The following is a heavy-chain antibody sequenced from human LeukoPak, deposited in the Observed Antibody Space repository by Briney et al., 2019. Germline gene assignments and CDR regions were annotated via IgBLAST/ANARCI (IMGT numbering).Heavy chain of an antibody. Sequence: SQTLSLTCAVSDDFVNSGNYYWAWIRQPAGKGLEWIGRIHIGGSTNYNPFLEKRVTISVDRSKSQFSLKLDVTAADTAVYYCAREVLNLGNYYDSSGYFDFWGQGILVTVSS. CDR3: AREVLNLGNYYDSSGYFDF. CDR2: IHIGGST. CDR1: DDFVNSGNYY. D-gene: IGHD3-22*01. J-gene: IGHJ4*02. V-gene: IGHV4-61*02.